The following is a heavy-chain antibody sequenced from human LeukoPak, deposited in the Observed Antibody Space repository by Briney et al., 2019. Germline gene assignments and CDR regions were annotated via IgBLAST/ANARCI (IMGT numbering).Heavy chain of an antibody. CDR1: GDSIKNGAYT. V-gene: IGHV4-30-2*01. D-gene: IGHD5/OR15-5a*01. CDR2: IYHSGST. Sequence: PSETLSLTCAVSGDSIKNGAYTWSWIRQPPGKGLEWIGDIYHSGSTNYNPSLKSRVTLSVDMSKNQFSLNPSSVTAADTAVYWCARQRTVSTTRGFDIWGQGTMVTVSS. CDR3: ARQRTVSTTRGFDI. J-gene: IGHJ3*02.